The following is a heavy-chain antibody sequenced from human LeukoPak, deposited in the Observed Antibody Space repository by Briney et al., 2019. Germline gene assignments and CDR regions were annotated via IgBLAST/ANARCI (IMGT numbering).Heavy chain of an antibody. CDR3: ARSWSGYRIMDV. V-gene: IGHV3-23*01. CDR1: GFTFSNYA. Sequence: PGGSLRLSCAASGFTFSNYAMSWVRQAPGKGLEWVSGISGSGDGTYYADSVKGRFTISRDNSKNTLYLQMNSLRAEDTAVYYCARSWSGYRIMDVWGKGTTVTVSS. CDR2: ISGSGDGT. J-gene: IGHJ6*03. D-gene: IGHD5-18*01.